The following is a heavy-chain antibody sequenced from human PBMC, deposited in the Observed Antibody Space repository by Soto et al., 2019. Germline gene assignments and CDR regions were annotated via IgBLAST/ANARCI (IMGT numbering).Heavy chain of an antibody. Sequence: QVQLQESGPGLVKPSETLSLTCTVSGGSISSYYWSWIRQPPGKGLEWIGYIYYSGSTNYNPSLKSLVTISVDTSKNQFSLKLSSVTAADTAVSDCARSAGRYWGQGTLVTVSS. CDR2: IYYSGST. V-gene: IGHV4-59*01. D-gene: IGHD2-15*01. J-gene: IGHJ4*02. CDR1: GGSISSYY. CDR3: ARSAGRY.